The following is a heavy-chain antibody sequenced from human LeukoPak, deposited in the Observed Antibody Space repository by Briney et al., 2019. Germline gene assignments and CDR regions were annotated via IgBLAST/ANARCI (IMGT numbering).Heavy chain of an antibody. CDR3: ARALSWELGGMDV. V-gene: IGHV1-2*02. CDR2: INPNSGGT. D-gene: IGHD1-26*01. J-gene: IGHJ6*02. Sequence: ASVKASCKASGYTFTDFYMHWVRQAPGQGLEWMGWINPNSGGTNYAQKFQGRVTMTRDTSISTAYMELSRLRSDDTAVYYCARALSWELGGMDVWGQGTTVTVSS. CDR1: GYTFTDFY.